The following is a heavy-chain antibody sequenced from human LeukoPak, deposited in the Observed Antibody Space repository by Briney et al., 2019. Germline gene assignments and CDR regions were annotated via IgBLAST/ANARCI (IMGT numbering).Heavy chain of an antibody. J-gene: IGHJ4*02. CDR3: ARGLYGSGSYYFDY. CDR2: IYHSGST. CDR1: DYSISSGFH. D-gene: IGHD3-10*01. Sequence: SETLSLTCAVSDYSISSGFHWGWIRQPPGKGLEWIGSIYHSGSTYYNPSLKSRVTISVDTSKNQFSLKLSSVTAADTAVYYCARGLYGSGSYYFDYWGQGTLVTVSS. V-gene: IGHV4-38-2*01.